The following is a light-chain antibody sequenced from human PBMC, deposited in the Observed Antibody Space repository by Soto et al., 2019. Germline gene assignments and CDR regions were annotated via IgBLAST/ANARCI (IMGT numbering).Light chain of an antibody. CDR3: QQYGHSPWT. J-gene: IGKJ1*01. V-gene: IGKV3-11*01. Sequence: EIVLTQSPATLSLSPGERATLSCRASQSVSKYLAWYQQKPGQAPRLLIYNASNRATGIPDRFSVSGSGTDFTLTISRLEPEDFAVYYCQQYGHSPWTFGQGTKVDIK. CDR2: NAS. CDR1: QSVSKY.